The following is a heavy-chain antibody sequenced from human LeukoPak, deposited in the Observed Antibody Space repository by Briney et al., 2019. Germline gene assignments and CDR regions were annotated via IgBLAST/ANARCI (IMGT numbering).Heavy chain of an antibody. Sequence: LPLTCTVSGGSISSYYWSWIRQPPGKGLEWVSYISSSGSTIYYADSVKCRFTISRDKAKNSLYLQMNSLRAEATDVYYCARGTGGNGDFYYYYGMDVWGQGTTVTVSS. J-gene: IGHJ6*02. CDR2: ISSSGSTI. CDR3: ARGTGGNGDFYYYYGMDV. D-gene: IGHD4-17*01. CDR1: GGSISSYY. V-gene: IGHV3-11*01.